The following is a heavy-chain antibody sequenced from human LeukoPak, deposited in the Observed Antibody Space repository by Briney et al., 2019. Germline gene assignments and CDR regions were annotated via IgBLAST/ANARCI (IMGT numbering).Heavy chain of an antibody. J-gene: IGHJ4*02. D-gene: IGHD3-10*01. V-gene: IGHV3-66*01. CDR2: IYSGGST. CDR3: ARVGIWFGESSPNDY. Sequence: GGSLRLSCAASGFTVSSNYMSWVRQAPGKGLEWVSVIYSGGSTYYADSVKGRFTISRDNSKNTLYLQMNSLRAEDTAVYYCARVGIWFGESSPNDYWGQGTLVTVSS. CDR1: GFTVSSNY.